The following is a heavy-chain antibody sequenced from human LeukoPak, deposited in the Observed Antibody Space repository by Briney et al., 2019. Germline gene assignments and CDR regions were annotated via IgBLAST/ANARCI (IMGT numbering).Heavy chain of an antibody. D-gene: IGHD3-10*01. Sequence: GGSLRLSCAASGFTFSSYGMHWVRQAPGKGLEWVAVIWYDGSNKYYADSVKGRFTISRDNSKNTLYLQMNSLRAEDTAVYYCARALRGSGSPWVETYYYYGMDVWGQGTTVTVSS. CDR1: GFTFSSYG. J-gene: IGHJ6*02. V-gene: IGHV3-33*08. CDR3: ARALRGSGSPWVETYYYYGMDV. CDR2: IWYDGSNK.